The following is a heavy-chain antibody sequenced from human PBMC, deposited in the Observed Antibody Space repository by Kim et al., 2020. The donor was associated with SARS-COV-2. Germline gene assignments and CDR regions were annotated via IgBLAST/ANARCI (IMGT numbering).Heavy chain of an antibody. Sequence: ASVKVSCMASGYTFTSYYIHWVRQAPGQGLEWMGVINPSGVRTSYAQKFQGRVSMTRDTSTSTVYMELSSLRSEDTAVYYCAREGDSSGPADYWGQGTLVTVSS. CDR1: GYTFTSYY. J-gene: IGHJ4*02. D-gene: IGHD3-22*01. CDR3: AREGDSSGPADY. CDR2: INPSGVRT. V-gene: IGHV1-46*01.